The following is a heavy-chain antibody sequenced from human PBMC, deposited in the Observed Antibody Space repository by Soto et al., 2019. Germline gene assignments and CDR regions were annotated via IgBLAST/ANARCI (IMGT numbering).Heavy chain of an antibody. CDR2: ISYDGSDK. CDR3: ARETNAFDI. J-gene: IGHJ3*02. CDR1: RFTFSNYA. Sequence: QVQLVESGGGVVQPGRSLRLSCAASRFTFSNYAMHWVRQAPGRGLEWVAFISYDGSDKFYGDSVKGRFTISRDNSKNTIYLQMNSLRSEDTAVYYCARETNAFDIWGQGTMVTVSS. V-gene: IGHV3-30-3*01. D-gene: IGHD4-17*01.